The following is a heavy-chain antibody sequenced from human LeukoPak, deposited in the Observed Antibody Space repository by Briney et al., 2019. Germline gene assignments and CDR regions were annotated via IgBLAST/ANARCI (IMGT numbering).Heavy chain of an antibody. CDR3: ARDRTIFGVVIIAGY. CDR1: GYTFTSYG. J-gene: IGHJ4*02. V-gene: IGHV1-18*01. Sequence: ASVKVSCKASGYTFTSYGISWVRQAPGQGLEWMGWISAYNGNTNYAQKLQCRVTMTTDTSTSTAYMELRSLRSDDTAVYYCARDRTIFGVVIIAGYWGQGTLVTVSS. CDR2: ISAYNGNT. D-gene: IGHD3-3*01.